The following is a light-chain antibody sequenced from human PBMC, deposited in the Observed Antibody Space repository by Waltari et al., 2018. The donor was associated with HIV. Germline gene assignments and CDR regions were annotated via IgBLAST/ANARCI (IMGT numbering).Light chain of an antibody. CDR3: GTWENNLRAYV. CDR1: TSTVGQNF. V-gene: IGLV1-51*01. CDR2: END. J-gene: IGLJ2*01. Sequence: QSVLTQPSSMSAAPGQSVSISCSGNTSTVGQNFVSWFRQVPGRAPTIVIYENDKRPSGTPDRFSGSKSGTSATLGITRLQPGDEADYYCGTWENNLRAYVFGGGTKLAVL.